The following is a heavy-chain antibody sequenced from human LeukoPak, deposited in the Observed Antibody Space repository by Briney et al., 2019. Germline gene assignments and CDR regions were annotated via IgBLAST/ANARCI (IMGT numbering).Heavy chain of an antibody. J-gene: IGHJ6*02. Sequence: SETLSLTCAVYGGSFSGYYWSWIRQPPGKGLEWIGEINHSGSTNYNPSLKSRVTISVDTSKNQFSLKLSSVTAADTAVYYCARGPRGSGSYYNIPEYYYYYYGMDVWGQGTTVTVSS. CDR2: INHSGST. CDR3: ARGPRGSGSYYNIPEYYYYYYGMDV. CDR1: GGSFSGYY. D-gene: IGHD3-10*01. V-gene: IGHV4-34*01.